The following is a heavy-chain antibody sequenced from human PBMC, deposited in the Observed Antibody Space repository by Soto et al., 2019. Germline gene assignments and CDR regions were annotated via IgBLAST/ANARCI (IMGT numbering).Heavy chain of an antibody. CDR2: IIPIFGTA. D-gene: IGHD2-2*01. V-gene: IGHV1-69*13. CDR3: ARSEYQLISSRRSTHDAFDI. J-gene: IGHJ3*02. Sequence: SGKVSCKASGGTFSSYAISWVRQAPGQGLEWMGGIIPIFGTANYAQKFQGRVTITADESTSTAYMELSSLRSEDTAVYYCARSEYQLISSRRSTHDAFDIWLHGPIVT. CDR1: GGTFSSYA.